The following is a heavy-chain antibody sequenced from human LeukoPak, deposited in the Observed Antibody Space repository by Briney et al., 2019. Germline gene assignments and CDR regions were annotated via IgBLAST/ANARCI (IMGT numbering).Heavy chain of an antibody. CDR3: ARPPPMIAYWDAFDI. V-gene: IGHV3-30*03. D-gene: IGHD3-22*01. Sequence: QPGRSLRLSCATSGFTFSSYGMHWVRQAPGKGLEWVAVISYDGSNKYYADSVKGRFTISRDNSKNTLFLQMNSLRAEDTAVYYCARPPPMIAYWDAFDIWGQGTMVTVSS. CDR1: GFTFSSYG. J-gene: IGHJ3*02. CDR2: ISYDGSNK.